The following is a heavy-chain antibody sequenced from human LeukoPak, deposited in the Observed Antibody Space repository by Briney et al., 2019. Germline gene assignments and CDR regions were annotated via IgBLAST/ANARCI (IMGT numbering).Heavy chain of an antibody. CDR1: GFTFSSYG. V-gene: IGHV3-30*03. Sequence: PGGSLRLSCAASGFTFSSYGMHWVRQAPGKGLEWVTVISYDGSNKYYADSLKGRFTISRDNSNNTLYLQMNSLRAEDTAVYLQMNSLRAEDTAVYYCANDVWIQLWTGGSYYFDYWGQGTLVTVSS. CDR2: ISYDGSNK. D-gene: IGHD5-18*01. CDR3: MNSLRAEDTAVYYCANDVWIQLWTGGSYYFDY. J-gene: IGHJ4*02.